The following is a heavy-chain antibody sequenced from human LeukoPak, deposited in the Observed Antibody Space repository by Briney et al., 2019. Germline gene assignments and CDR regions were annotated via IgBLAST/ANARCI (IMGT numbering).Heavy chain of an antibody. CDR2: IYSSGST. CDR1: GGSINSYY. J-gene: IGHJ4*02. D-gene: IGHD4-23*01. CDR3: ARGGKATVVTM. Sequence: SETLSLTCTVSGGSINSYYWSWIRQPAGKGLEWIGRIYSSGSTNYNPSLKSRASMSVDTSKNQFSLKLTSVTAADTAVYYCARGGKATVVTMWGQGILVTVSS. V-gene: IGHV4-4*07.